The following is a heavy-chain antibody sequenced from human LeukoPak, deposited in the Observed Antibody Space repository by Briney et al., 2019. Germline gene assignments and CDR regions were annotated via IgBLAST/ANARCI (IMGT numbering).Heavy chain of an antibody. Sequence: GGSLRLSCAASGFTFDDYGMSWVRQAPGKGLEWVSGINWDGGSTGYADSVKGRFTISRDNAKNSLYLQMNSLRAEDTALYYCARDGSGWYGLGGYYYYYYMDVWGKGTTVTVSS. CDR3: ARDGSGWYGLGGYYYYYYMDV. J-gene: IGHJ6*03. CDR1: GFTFDDYG. CDR2: INWDGGST. D-gene: IGHD6-19*01. V-gene: IGHV3-20*04.